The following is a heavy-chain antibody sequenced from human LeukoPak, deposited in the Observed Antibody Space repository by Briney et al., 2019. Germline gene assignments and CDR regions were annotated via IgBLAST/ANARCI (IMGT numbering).Heavy chain of an antibody. CDR1: GGSIISYY. CDR3: TRSFPGIVGAADF. V-gene: IGHV4-59*01. J-gene: IGHJ4*02. Sequence: SETLSLTCTVSGGSIISYYWSWIRQSPQKGLEWIAYIHSSGKTNYNPSLKSRVTRSVDTSKNQFSRKVTSMTAADTGVYSCTRSFPGIVGAADFWGQGTLVTVSS. CDR2: IHSSGKT. D-gene: IGHD1-26*01.